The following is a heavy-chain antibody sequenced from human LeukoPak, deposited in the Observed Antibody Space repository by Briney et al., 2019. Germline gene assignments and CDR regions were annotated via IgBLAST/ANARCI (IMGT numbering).Heavy chain of an antibody. D-gene: IGHD3-22*01. J-gene: IGHJ4*02. CDR1: GFNFNNFA. V-gene: IGHV3-23*01. Sequence: GGSLRLSCAASGFNFNNFAMSWVRQAPGKGPEWVTGISGSGGGTFYADSVKGRFTISRDNSKNTLYLQMNSLRAEDTAVYYCAKVISGYSYQPFDYWGQGTLVTVSS. CDR3: AKVISGYSYQPFDY. CDR2: ISGSGGGT.